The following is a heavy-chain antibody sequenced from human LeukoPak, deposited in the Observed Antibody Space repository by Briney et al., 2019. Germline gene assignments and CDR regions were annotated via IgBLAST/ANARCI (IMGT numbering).Heavy chain of an antibody. CDR3: ARVQGYDFWSGYYWGAYYMDV. V-gene: IGHV4-61*02. CDR2: IYTSGST. D-gene: IGHD3-3*01. CDR1: GGSISSGSYY. J-gene: IGHJ6*03. Sequence: PSETLSLTCTVSGGSISSGSYYWSWIRQPAGKGLEWIGRIYTSGSTNYNPSLKSRVTISVDTSKNQFSLKLSSVTAADTAVYYCARVQGYDFWSGYYWGAYYMDVWGKGTTVTVSS.